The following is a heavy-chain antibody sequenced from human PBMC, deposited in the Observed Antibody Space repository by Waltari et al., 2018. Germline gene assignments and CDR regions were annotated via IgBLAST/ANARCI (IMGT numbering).Heavy chain of an antibody. V-gene: IGHV3-66*02. CDR2: IYSGGAT. Sequence: EVQLVESGGGLVQPGGSLRLSCAASGFTVSNDYVTWVRQAPGKGLEWVSIIYSGGATYYADSVKGRFTISRDKSRNTVDLQLNSLRLEDSAIYYCARATATGATPKYWGQGTLVTVSS. CDR1: GFTVSNDY. D-gene: IGHD1-26*01. CDR3: ARATATGATPKY. J-gene: IGHJ4*02.